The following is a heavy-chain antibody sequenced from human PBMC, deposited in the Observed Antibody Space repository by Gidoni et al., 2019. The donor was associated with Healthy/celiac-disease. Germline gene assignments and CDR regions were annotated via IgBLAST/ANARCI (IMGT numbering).Heavy chain of an antibody. CDR1: GYSISSGYY. V-gene: IGHV4-38-2*01. D-gene: IGHD3-10*01. CDR3: ARVRHLLWFGESDRPAHFDY. J-gene: IGHJ4*02. CDR2: IYHRGRT. Sequence: QVQLQESGPGLVKPSATLSLTCAVSGYSISSGYYWGWIRQPPGKGLEWIGSIYHRGRTYYNPSLKSRVTISVDTAKNQFSLKLSSVTAADTAVYYCARVRHLLWFGESDRPAHFDYWGQGTLVTVSS.